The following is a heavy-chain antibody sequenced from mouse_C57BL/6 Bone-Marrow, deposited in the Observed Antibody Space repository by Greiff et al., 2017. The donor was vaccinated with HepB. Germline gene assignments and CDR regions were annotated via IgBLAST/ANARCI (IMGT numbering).Heavy chain of an antibody. CDR3: TRRGGYYNDPSWAY. CDR1: GFTFTSYG. D-gene: IGHD1-1*01. Sequence: EVQLVESGGDLVKPGGSLKLSCAASGFTFTSYGMSWVRQTPDKRLEWVATISTGGSYTDYQDSVKGRFIISRDNAKNTLYLQMSSLKSEDTAMYYCTRRGGYYNDPSWAYWGQGTLVTVSA. CDR2: ISTGGSYT. J-gene: IGHJ3*01. V-gene: IGHV5-6*01.